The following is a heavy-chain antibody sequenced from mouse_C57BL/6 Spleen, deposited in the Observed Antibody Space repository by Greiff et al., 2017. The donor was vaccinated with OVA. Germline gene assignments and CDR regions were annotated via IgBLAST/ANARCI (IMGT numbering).Heavy chain of an antibody. D-gene: IGHD2-1*01. Sequence: VQLQQPGAELVRPGTSVKLSCKASGYTFTSYWMHWVKQRPGQGLEWIGVIDPSDSYTNYNQKFKGKATLTVDKSSSTAYMQLSSLTSEDSAVYYCASIYYGNPFDYWGQGTTLTVAS. CDR1: GYTFTSYW. CDR3: ASIYYGNPFDY. J-gene: IGHJ2*01. V-gene: IGHV1-59*01. CDR2: IDPSDSYT.